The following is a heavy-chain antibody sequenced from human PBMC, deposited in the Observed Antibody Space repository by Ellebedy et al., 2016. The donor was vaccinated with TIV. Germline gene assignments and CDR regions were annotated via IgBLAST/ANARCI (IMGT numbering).Heavy chain of an antibody. CDR2: ISNSGTA. Sequence: SETLSLTFTVSGTSISSYYWSWIRQPPGKGLEWIGYISNSGTASYNPSLRGRVTISGDTSKTQLSLKLNSVTATATAVYYCARQSGAAAGFLDYWGQGTPVTVSS. CDR3: ARQSGAAAGFLDY. J-gene: IGHJ4*02. D-gene: IGHD6-13*01. V-gene: IGHV4-59*08. CDR1: GTSISSYY.